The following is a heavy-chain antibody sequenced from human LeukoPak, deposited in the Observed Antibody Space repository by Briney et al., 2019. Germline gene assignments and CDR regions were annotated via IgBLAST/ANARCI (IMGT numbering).Heavy chain of an antibody. D-gene: IGHD3-22*01. J-gene: IGHJ3*02. CDR3: ARAGVYDSSPDAFDI. CDR2: INTDGSST. V-gene: IGHV3-74*01. Sequence: GGSLRLSCAASGFTFSNYWMDWVRQVPGKGLVWVSRINTDGSSTTYADSVKGRFSISRDNAKNTLYLQMNSLRAEDTAVYYCARAGVYDSSPDAFDIWGQGTMVTVSS. CDR1: GFTFSNYW.